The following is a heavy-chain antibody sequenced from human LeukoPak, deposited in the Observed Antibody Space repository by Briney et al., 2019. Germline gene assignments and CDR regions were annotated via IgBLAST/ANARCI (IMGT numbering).Heavy chain of an antibody. V-gene: IGHV4-34*01. J-gene: IGHJ4*02. CDR1: GGSFSGYY. Sequence: TSETLSLTCAVYGGSFSGYYWSWIRQSPGKRLEWIGEINHSGSTHYNPSLKSRVIISVDTSKRRFFLKLNSVTAADTAVSYCARESNSGYYRFDFWGQGSPVTVSS. D-gene: IGHD3-22*01. CDR3: ARESNSGYYRFDF. CDR2: INHSGST.